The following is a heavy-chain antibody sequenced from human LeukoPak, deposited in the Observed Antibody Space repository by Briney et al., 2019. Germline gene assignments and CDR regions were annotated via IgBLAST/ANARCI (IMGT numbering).Heavy chain of an antibody. CDR2: IRYDGSNK. J-gene: IGHJ5*02. V-gene: IGHV3-30*02. CDR3: ARDPYYYESSGYYDGELNWFDP. D-gene: IGHD3-22*01. Sequence: GGSLRLSCAASGFTFSSYGMHWVRQAPGKGLEWVAFIRYDGSNKYYADSVKGRFTISRDNSKNTLYLQMNSLRAEDTAVYYSARDPYYYESSGYYDGELNWFDPWGQGTLVTVSS. CDR1: GFTFSSYG.